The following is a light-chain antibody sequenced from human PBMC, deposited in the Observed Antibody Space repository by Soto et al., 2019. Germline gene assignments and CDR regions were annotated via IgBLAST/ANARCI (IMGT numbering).Light chain of an antibody. CDR2: EVS. V-gene: IGLV2-14*01. CDR1: SSDVGDYNY. J-gene: IGLJ1*01. Sequence: QSALTQPASVSGSPGQSITISCTGTSSDVGDYNYISWYQQHPGKAPKLMIYEVSNRPSGVSNRFSGSKSGNTASLTISGLQADDEADYYCSSYTSSSPLYVFGTGTKLTVL. CDR3: SSYTSSSPLYV.